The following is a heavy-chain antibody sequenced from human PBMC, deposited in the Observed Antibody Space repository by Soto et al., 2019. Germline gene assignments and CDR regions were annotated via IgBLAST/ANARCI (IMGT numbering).Heavy chain of an antibody. CDR2: INPNSGGT. D-gene: IGHD3-3*01. Sequence: ASVNGSCKPSGYTFTGYYIHWVRQAPGQGLECMGWINPNSGGTNYAQKFQGRVTMTRDTSISTAYMELSRLRSDDTAVYYCARKAPRARHYDFWSGPSYGMDVWGQGTTVTVSS. CDR3: ARKAPRARHYDFWSGPSYGMDV. CDR1: GYTFTGYY. V-gene: IGHV1-2*02. J-gene: IGHJ6*02.